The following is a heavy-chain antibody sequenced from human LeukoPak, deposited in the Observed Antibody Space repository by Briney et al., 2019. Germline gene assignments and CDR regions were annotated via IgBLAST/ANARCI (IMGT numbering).Heavy chain of an antibody. V-gene: IGHV3-23*01. J-gene: IGHJ4*02. Sequence: GGSLRLSCAASGFTFSSYAMSWVRQAPGKGLEWVSAISGSGGSTYYADSVKGRFTISRDNSKNTLYLQMNSLRAEDTAVYYCAKVREVGATTGSYFDYWGQGTLVTVSS. CDR1: GFTFSSYA. D-gene: IGHD1-26*01. CDR2: ISGSGGST. CDR3: AKVREVGATTGSYFDY.